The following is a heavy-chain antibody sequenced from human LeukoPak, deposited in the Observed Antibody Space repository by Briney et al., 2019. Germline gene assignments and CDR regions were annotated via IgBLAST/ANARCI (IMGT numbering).Heavy chain of an antibody. D-gene: IGHD1-1*01. J-gene: IGHJ4*02. CDR3: ARESPGTTSYY. V-gene: IGHV3-48*03. CDR2: ISSSGSTI. Sequence: GGSLRLSCAASGFTFSSYEMNWVRQAPGKGLEWVSYISSSGSTIYYADSVKGRFTISRDNAKNSLYLQMNSLRAEDTAVYYCARESPGTTSYYWGQGTLVTVSP. CDR1: GFTFSSYE.